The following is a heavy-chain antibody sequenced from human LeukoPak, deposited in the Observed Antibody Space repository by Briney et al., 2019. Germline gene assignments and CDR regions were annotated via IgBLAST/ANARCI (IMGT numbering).Heavy chain of an antibody. Sequence: SETLSLTCAVYGGSFRGLYWSWIRQPPGKGLEWIGEINHGGSTNYNPSLKSRVTISVDTSQNQFSLNLTSLTAADTAVYYCARGRDFWSTSYPTTISCYFDYWGQGSLVAVSS. CDR2: INHGGST. CDR3: ARGRDFWSTSYPTTISCYFDY. V-gene: IGHV4-34*01. D-gene: IGHD3-3*01. J-gene: IGHJ4*02. CDR1: GGSFRGLY.